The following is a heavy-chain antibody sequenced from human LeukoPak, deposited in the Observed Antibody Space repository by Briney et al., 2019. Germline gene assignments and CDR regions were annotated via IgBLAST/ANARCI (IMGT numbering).Heavy chain of an antibody. Sequence: ASVKVSCKASGYTFTSYGISWVRQAPGQGLEWMGWISGYNGNTNYAQKFQDRVTMTIDTSTSTAYMELRSLRSDDTAVYYCARVSVTLFGAVIILNAFDVWGQGTMVTVSS. D-gene: IGHD3-3*01. V-gene: IGHV1-18*04. J-gene: IGHJ3*01. CDR2: ISGYNGNT. CDR1: GYTFTSYG. CDR3: ARVSVTLFGAVIILNAFDV.